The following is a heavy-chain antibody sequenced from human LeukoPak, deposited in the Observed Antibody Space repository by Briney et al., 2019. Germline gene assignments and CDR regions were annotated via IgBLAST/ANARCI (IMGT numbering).Heavy chain of an antibody. CDR2: VYTSGTT. J-gene: IGHJ4*02. CDR1: GGSISSYY. V-gene: IGHV4-4*07. CDR3: ARAFLVGYSPEEYFFDY. D-gene: IGHD2-15*01. Sequence: SSETLSLTCTVSGGSISSYYWSWIRQPAGKGLEWIGRVYTSGTTNYNPSLKSRVTISIDKSKNQFSLKLHSVTAADTAVYYCARAFLVGYSPEEYFFDYWGQGTLVTVSS.